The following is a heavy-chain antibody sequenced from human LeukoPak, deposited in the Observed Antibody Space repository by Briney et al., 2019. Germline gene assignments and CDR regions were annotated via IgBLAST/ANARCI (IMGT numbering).Heavy chain of an antibody. Sequence: PSETLSLTCTVSGGSISSYYWSWIRQPPGKGLEWIGCIYYSGSTNYNPSLKSRVTMSVDTSKNQFSLRLSSVTAADTAVYYSASYSGSSHTGYLDYWGRGTLVTVSS. V-gene: IGHV4-59*01. CDR1: GGSISSYY. D-gene: IGHD1-26*01. J-gene: IGHJ4*02. CDR2: IYYSGST. CDR3: ASYSGSSHTGYLDY.